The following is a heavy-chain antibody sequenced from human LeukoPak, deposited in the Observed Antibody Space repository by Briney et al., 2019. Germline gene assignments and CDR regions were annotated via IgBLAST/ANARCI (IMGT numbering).Heavy chain of an antibody. V-gene: IGHV3-11*01. CDR2: ISSSGSTI. CDR3: ARGLRYSSSWPMYDY. CDR1: GFTFSDYY. J-gene: IGHJ4*02. Sequence: GGSLRLSCAASGFTFSDYYMSWIRQAPGKGLEWVSYISSSGSTIYYADSVKGRFTISRDNAKNSLYLQMNSLRAEDTAVHYCARGLRYSSSWPMYDYWGQGTLVTVSS. D-gene: IGHD6-13*01.